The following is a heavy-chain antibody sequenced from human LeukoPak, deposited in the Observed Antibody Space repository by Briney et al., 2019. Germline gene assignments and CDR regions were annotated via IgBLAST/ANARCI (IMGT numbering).Heavy chain of an antibody. CDR2: ISAYNGNT. V-gene: IGHV1-18*01. Sequence: ASVKVSCKASVYTFTSYGISWVRQAPGQGLEWMGWISAYNGNTNSAQKPQGRFTMTTDTSTSTAYMELRSLRSDDTAVYYCARGGHIVVVTAPYYFDYWGQGTLVTVSS. J-gene: IGHJ4*02. CDR3: ARGGHIVVVTAPYYFDY. D-gene: IGHD2-21*02. CDR1: VYTFTSYG.